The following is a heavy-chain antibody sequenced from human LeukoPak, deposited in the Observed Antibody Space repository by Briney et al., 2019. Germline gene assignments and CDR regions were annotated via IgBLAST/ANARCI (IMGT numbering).Heavy chain of an antibody. V-gene: IGHV3-7*03. J-gene: IGHJ4*02. D-gene: IGHD3-3*01. Sequence: PGGSLRLSCAASGFTFSSYWMTWVRQAPGKGLEWVANIKQDGSEKYYVDPVKGRFTISRDNAKNSLYLQMNSLRAEDTAIYYCARDERLLSFLKWGQGTLVTVSS. CDR1: GFTFSSYW. CDR3: ARDERLLSFLK. CDR2: IKQDGSEK.